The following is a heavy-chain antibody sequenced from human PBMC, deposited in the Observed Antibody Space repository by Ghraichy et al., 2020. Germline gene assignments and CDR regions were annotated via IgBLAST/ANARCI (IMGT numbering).Heavy chain of an antibody. D-gene: IGHD3-22*01. J-gene: IGHJ4*02. CDR1: GFTFGDYA. V-gene: IGHV3-49*03. CDR2: IRSKAYGGTT. Sequence: GESLNISCTASGFTFGDYAMSWFRQAPGKGLEWVGFIRSKAYGGTTEYAASVKGRFTISRDDSKSIAYLQMNSLKTEDTAVYFCTRDEEDYYDSGGLPRFDYWGQGTLVTVSS. CDR3: TRDEEDYYDSGGLPRFDY.